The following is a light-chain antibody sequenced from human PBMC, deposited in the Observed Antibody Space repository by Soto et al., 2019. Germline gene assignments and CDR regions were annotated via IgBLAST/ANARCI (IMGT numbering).Light chain of an antibody. Sequence: QSALTQPASVSGSPGQSITISCTGTSSDVGAYNYVSWYQQHPGKAPKLMIYDVSSRPSGVSNRFSGSKSGNTASLSISGLLADDEADYYCSSYTRNNNVIFGGGTKVTVL. CDR2: DVS. CDR3: SSYTRNNNVI. CDR1: SSDVGAYNY. J-gene: IGLJ2*01. V-gene: IGLV2-14*01.